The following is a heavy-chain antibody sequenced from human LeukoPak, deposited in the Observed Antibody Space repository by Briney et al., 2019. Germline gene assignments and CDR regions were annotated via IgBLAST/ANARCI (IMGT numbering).Heavy chain of an antibody. CDR3: ARGGSGISNAFDI. V-gene: IGHV4-59*01. D-gene: IGHD3-10*01. CDR2: LYYSGST. J-gene: IGHJ3*02. CDR1: GGXISSYY. Sequence: SETLSLTRIVSGGXISSYYWSWIRQPPGKGLEWIGYLYYSGSTNSNPSLKSRVTMSVDTSKNQFSLKLRSVTAADTAVYYCARGGSGISNAFDIWGQGTMVTVSS.